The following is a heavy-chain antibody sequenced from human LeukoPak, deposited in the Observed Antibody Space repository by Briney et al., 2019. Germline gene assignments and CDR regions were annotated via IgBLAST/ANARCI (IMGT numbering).Heavy chain of an antibody. CDR3: ARDSTTVVTPGWFDP. J-gene: IGHJ5*02. D-gene: IGHD4-23*01. Sequence: SVKVFCKASGGTFSSYAISWVRQAPGQGLEWMGGIIPIFGTANYAQKFQGRVTITADESTSKAYMELSSLRSEDTAVYYCARDSTTVVTPGWFDPWGQGTLVTVSS. CDR2: IIPIFGTA. CDR1: GGTFSSYA. V-gene: IGHV1-69*01.